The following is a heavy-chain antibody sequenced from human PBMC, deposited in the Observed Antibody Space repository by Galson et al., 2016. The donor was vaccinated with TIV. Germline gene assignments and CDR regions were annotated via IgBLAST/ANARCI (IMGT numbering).Heavy chain of an antibody. CDR3: ARIRAWNTGLDV. V-gene: IGHV2-70*04. D-gene: IGHD1/OR15-1a*01. CDR1: GFSITTSGVR. J-gene: IGHJ6*02. CDR2: LDSNDEK. Sequence: PALVKPTQTLTLTCTFSGFSITTSGVRMTWIRQPPGKALEWLGRLDSNDEKFYSTALETRLTTSRDIFKNQVVLTMTNMDPVDTGTYYCARIRAWNTGLDVWGQGTTVTVSS.